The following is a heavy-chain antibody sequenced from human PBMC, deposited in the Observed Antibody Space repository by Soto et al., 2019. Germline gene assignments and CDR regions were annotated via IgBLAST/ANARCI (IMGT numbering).Heavy chain of an antibody. CDR3: ESAPGGSSSWYGSRGYNWFYP. CDR1: GGSCSSYY. J-gene: IGHJ5*02. CDR2: IYYSGST. V-gene: IGHV4-59*01. D-gene: IGHD6-13*01. Sequence: PSETLSLTCTVSGGSCSSYYLSWIRQPPGKGLEWIGYIYYSGSTNYNPSLKSRVTISVDTSKNQFSLKLSSVTAADTAVYYCESAPGGSSSWYGSRGYNWFYPWGQGTLVTVSS.